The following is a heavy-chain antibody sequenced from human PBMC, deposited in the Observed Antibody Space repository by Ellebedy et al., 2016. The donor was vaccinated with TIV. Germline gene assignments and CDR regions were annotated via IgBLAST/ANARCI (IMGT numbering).Heavy chain of an antibody. V-gene: IGHV2-5*02. CDR1: GFSLSDNEGG. D-gene: IGHD6-19*01. CDR2: IYWDGTK. J-gene: IGHJ4*02. Sequence: SGPTLVXPTQTLTLTCSFSGFSLSDNEGGVSWIRQPPGKALEWLTLIYWDGTKRYSPSLESRLTITEDTSKNQVVLTMTNMDPVDTATYYCAHTSGWTSDYWGQGTLVTVSS. CDR3: AHTSGWTSDY.